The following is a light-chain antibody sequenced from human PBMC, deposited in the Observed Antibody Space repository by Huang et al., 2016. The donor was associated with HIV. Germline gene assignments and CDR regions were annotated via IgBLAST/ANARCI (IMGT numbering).Light chain of an antibody. V-gene: IGKV2-30*02. CDR1: QSLVHSDGNTS. CDR2: KGS. J-gene: IGKJ1*01. Sequence: EVVVVQSPLSLPVTLGQPASISCRSSQSLVHSDGNTSLNWFFQRPGHSPRRLIYKGSNRDSGVPDRFSGSGSDTDFTLEISGVEAEDVGVYYCMQGTQWPPTFGQGTKVEV. CDR3: MQGTQWPPT.